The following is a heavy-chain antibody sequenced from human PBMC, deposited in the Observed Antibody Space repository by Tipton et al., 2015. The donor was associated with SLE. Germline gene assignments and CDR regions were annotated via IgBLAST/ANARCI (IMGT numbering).Heavy chain of an antibody. D-gene: IGHD3-22*01. CDR3: TRGPVGSGYYSSSDAFDF. CDR2: IYYSGST. V-gene: IGHV4-39*07. CDR1: GGSISSKTYY. Sequence: TLSLTCTVSGGSISSKTYYWGWIRQPPGKGLEWIGSIYYSGSTYYNPSLKSRVTISLETSKNQFSLRLSSVTAADTAVYFCTRGPVGSGYYSSSDAFDFWGQGTMVTVSS. J-gene: IGHJ3*01.